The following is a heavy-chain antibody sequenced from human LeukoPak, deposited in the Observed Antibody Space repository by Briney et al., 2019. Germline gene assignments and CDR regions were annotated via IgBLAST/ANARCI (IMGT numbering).Heavy chain of an antibody. CDR1: GFTFSNYA. CDR3: AKLRADHVAFDI. Sequence: GGSLRLSCAASGFTFSNYAMSWVRQAPGKGLEWVSGISGSGGSTYYADSVKGRFTISRDNSKNTPYLQMNSLRAEDTAVYYCAKLRADHVAFDIWGQETMVTVSS. J-gene: IGHJ3*02. CDR2: ISGSGGST. V-gene: IGHV3-23*01.